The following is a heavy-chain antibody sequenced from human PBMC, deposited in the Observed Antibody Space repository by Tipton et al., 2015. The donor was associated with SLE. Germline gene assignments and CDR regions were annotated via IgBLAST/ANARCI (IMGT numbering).Heavy chain of an antibody. CDR1: GSPITRHY. CDR2: IYYSGST. CDR3: ARGYSGSYYYYYYMDV. D-gene: IGHD1-26*01. Sequence: TLSLTCTISGSPITRHYWSWIRQPPGKGLEWIGYIYYSGSTNYNPSLKSRVTISVDTSKNQFSLKLSSVTAADTAVYYCARGYSGSYYYYYYMDVWGKGTTVTVSS. V-gene: IGHV4-59*11. J-gene: IGHJ6*03.